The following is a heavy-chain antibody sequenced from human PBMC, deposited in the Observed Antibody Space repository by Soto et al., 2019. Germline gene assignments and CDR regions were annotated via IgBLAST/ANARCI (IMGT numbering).Heavy chain of an antibody. D-gene: IGHD3-16*01. J-gene: IGHJ6*02. CDR1: GYTFSDFD. Sequence: QAHLEQSGAELKRPGASVKVSCKASGYTFSDFDINWLRQASGQGPEWRGWMDAKCADTFFPQRFQGKFNMSWDTSLSTAYMEVGSLTSDDTAIYYCARGNPFNYAGFDVWGQGTTVAVSS. CDR2: MDAKCADT. CDR3: ARGNPFNYAGFDV. V-gene: IGHV1-8*01.